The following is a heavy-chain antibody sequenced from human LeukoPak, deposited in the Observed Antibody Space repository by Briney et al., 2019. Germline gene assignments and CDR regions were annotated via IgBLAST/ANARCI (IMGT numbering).Heavy chain of an antibody. V-gene: IGHV3-21*01. CDR1: GFTFSSYS. CDR2: ISSSSSYI. D-gene: IGHD3-9*01. Sequence: GGSLRLSCAASGFTFSSYSMNWVRQAPGKGLEWVSSISSSSSYIYYADSVKGRFTISRDNAKNSLYLQMNSLRAEDTAVYYCAREGRDILTGYCWFDPWGQGTLVTVSS. CDR3: AREGRDILTGYCWFDP. J-gene: IGHJ5*02.